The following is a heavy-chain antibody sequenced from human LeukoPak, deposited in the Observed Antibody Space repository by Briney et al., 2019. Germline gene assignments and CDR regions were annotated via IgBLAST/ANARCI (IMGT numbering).Heavy chain of an antibody. CDR2: ISTYNGKT. CDR3: GRDYDSGTYYTFY. CDR1: GYTFTRYG. D-gene: IGHD3-10*01. Sequence: ASVKVSCKASGYTFTRYGISGVRQAPGQGLEWMGWISTYNGKTNYAERLQGRVTMTTDTSTSTAYMELRSLRSDDTAIYYCGRDYDSGTYYTFYWGQGTLVTVSS. V-gene: IGHV1-18*01. J-gene: IGHJ4*02.